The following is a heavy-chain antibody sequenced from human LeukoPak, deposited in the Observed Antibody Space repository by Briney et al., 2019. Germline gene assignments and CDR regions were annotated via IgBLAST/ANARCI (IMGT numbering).Heavy chain of an antibody. CDR1: GGSLSGYY. V-gene: IGHV4-34*01. Sequence: SSETLSLTCAVYGGSLSGYYWSWIRQPPGKGLEWIGEINDSGISNFNPSLKSRVTISVDTSKNQFSLKLSSVAAAGTAVYFCSRQRAYSYPWGRLTPLAPMAPTYYHHMDVWGKGATVIVSS. CDR2: INDSGIS. CDR3: SRQRAYSYPWGRLTPLAPMAPTYYHHMDV. J-gene: IGHJ6*03. D-gene: IGHD5-18*01.